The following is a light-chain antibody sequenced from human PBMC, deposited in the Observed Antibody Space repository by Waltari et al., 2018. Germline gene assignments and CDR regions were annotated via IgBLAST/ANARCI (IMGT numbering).Light chain of an antibody. CDR1: QTVSSNY. V-gene: IGKV3D-20*01. Sequence: DIVLTQSPATLSLSPWDSATLSCGASQTVSSNYLAWYQKKPGVAPRLLIPDASTRATGITDRFSGSGSGTDFTLTISRLQPEDFAVYFCQQYGSSPLTFGGGTKVEMK. CDR3: QQYGSSPLT. CDR2: DAS. J-gene: IGKJ4*01.